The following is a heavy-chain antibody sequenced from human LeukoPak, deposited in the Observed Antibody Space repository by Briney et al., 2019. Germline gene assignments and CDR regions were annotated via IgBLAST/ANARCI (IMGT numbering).Heavy chain of an antibody. CDR1: GGSISSYY. V-gene: IGHV4-59*01. Sequence: PSETLSLTCTVPGGSISSYYWSWIRQPPGKGLEWIGYIYYSGSTNYNPSLKSRVTISVDTSKNQFSLKLSSVTAAGTAVYYCAYGMDVWGQGTTVTVSS. CDR3: AYGMDV. J-gene: IGHJ6*02. CDR2: IYYSGST.